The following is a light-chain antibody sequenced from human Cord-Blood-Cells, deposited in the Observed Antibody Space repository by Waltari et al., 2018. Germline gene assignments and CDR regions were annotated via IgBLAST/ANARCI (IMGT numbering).Light chain of an antibody. Sequence: DIQMTQSPSSLSASVGDRVTITCRASQSISSYLNWYQQKPGKAPKLLIYAASSSQSGVPSSLSGSGSGTDFTLTISSLQPEDCATYYCQQCYSTPDTFGQGTKLEIK. CDR2: AAS. CDR1: QSISSY. J-gene: IGKJ2*01. V-gene: IGKV1-39*01. CDR3: QQCYSTPDT.